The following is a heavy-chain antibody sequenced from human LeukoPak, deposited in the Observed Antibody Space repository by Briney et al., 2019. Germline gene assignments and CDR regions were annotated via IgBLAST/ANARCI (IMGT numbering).Heavy chain of an antibody. CDR3: ARRPYYYGSGSHFDY. Sequence: SETLSLTCTVSGYSITSGYYWGWIRQPPGKGLEWIGSIYYSGSTYYSPSLKSRVTISVGTSKNQFSLKLSSVTAADTAVYYCARRPYYYGSGSHFDYWGQGTLVTVSS. CDR2: IYYSGST. D-gene: IGHD3-10*01. J-gene: IGHJ4*02. V-gene: IGHV4-38-2*02. CDR1: GYSITSGYY.